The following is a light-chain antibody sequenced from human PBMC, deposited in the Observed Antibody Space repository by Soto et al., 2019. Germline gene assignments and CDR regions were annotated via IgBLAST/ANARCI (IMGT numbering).Light chain of an antibody. CDR1: QSVCSY. Sequence: EIVLPQSPAPLSLSPGESATLSCRASQSVCSYLAWYQQKPGQAPRLLIYDASNGSTGIPAMISGSGSRTDFTLTISSLDPEDVAVYYCQQRSNSPLTFGGGTKVEIK. J-gene: IGKJ4*01. CDR3: QQRSNSPLT. CDR2: DAS. V-gene: IGKV3-11*01.